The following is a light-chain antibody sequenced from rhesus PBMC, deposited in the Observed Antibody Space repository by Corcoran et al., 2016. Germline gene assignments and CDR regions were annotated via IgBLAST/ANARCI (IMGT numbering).Light chain of an antibody. CDR3: QHGSRTPFT. V-gene: IGKV1-74*01. CDR1: ENVNNY. Sequence: DIQMTQSPSSLSASVGDRVTITCRASENVNNYLNWYQQKPGKAPKLLIYKASTLHSGVPSRVSGSGSGTDYTFANSSLQPDDVTTDNCQHGSRTPFTFGPGNKLDIK. J-gene: IGKJ3*01. CDR2: KAS.